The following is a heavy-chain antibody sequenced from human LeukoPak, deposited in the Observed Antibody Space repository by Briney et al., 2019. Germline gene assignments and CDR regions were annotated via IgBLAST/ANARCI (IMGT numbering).Heavy chain of an antibody. D-gene: IGHD3-22*01. CDR3: ARDQYAYYYDSSGYYGDAFDI. J-gene: IGHJ3*02. V-gene: IGHV4-59*01. CDR2: IYYSGST. Sequence: PSETLSLTCTVSGGSISSYYWSWIRQPPGKGLEWIGYIYYSGSTNYNPSLKSRVTISVDTSKNQFSLKLSSVTAADTAVYYCARDQYAYYYDSSGYYGDAFDIWGQGTMVTVSS. CDR1: GGSISSYY.